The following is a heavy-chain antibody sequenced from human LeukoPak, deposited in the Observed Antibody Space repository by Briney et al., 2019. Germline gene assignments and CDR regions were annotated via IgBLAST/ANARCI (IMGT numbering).Heavy chain of an antibody. CDR2: INPNSGGT. CDR3: ARATGGRFFGDTGGWFDP. D-gene: IGHD3-3*01. V-gene: IGHV1-2*06. CDR1: GYTFTGYY. Sequence: ASVKVSCKASGYTFTGYYMHWVRQAPGQGLEWMGRINPNSGGTNYAQKFQGRVTITADESTSTAYMELSSLRSEDTAVYYCARATGGRFFGDTGGWFDPWGQGTLVTVSS. J-gene: IGHJ5*02.